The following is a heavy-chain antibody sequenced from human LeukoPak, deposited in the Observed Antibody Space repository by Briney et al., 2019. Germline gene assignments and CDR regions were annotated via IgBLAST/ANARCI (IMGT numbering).Heavy chain of an antibody. CDR2: ISYSGST. V-gene: IGHV4-59*08. Sequence: SETLSLTCTVSGGSISSYYWSWIRQPPAKGLEWIGYISYSGSTNYNPSLKSRVTISVDTSKNQFSLKLTSVTAADAAVYYCSRDMAVSGTGWIVPWGQGTLVIVSS. CDR3: SRDMAVSGTGWIVP. CDR1: GGSISSYY. D-gene: IGHD6-19*01. J-gene: IGHJ5*02.